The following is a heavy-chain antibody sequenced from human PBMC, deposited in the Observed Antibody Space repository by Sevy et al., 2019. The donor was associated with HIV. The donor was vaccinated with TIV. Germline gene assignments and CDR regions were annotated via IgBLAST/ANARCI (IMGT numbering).Heavy chain of an antibody. CDR3: ARGGSSGSFGY. Sequence: GGSLRLSCAASGFTFSSYSMNWVRQAPGKGLEWVSSISSSSSYIYYADSVKGRFTISRDNAKNSLYLLMNSLRAEDTAVYYCARGGSSGSFGYWGQGTLVTVSS. CDR2: ISSSSSYI. V-gene: IGHV3-21*01. CDR1: GFTFSSYS. D-gene: IGHD3-22*01. J-gene: IGHJ4*02.